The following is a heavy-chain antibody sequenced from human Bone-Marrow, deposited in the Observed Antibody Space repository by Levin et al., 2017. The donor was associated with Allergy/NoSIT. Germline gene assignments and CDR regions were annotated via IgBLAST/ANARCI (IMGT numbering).Heavy chain of an antibody. CDR2: IDPSDSYT. Sequence: RASVKVSCKGSGYSFTSYWISWVRQMPGKGLEWMGRIDPSDSYTNYSPSFQGHVTISADKSISTAYLQWSSLKASDTAMYYCARHSDGGYCSGGSCYDTNWFDPWGQGTLVTVSS. CDR1: GYSFTSYW. D-gene: IGHD2-15*01. CDR3: ARHSDGGYCSGGSCYDTNWFDP. V-gene: IGHV5-10-1*01. J-gene: IGHJ5*02.